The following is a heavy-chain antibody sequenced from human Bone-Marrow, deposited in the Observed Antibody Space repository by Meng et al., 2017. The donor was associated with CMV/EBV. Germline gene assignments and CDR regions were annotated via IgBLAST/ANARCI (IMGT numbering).Heavy chain of an antibody. V-gene: IGHV3-21*01. CDR2: ISSSSSNI. CDR1: GFTFSSYS. D-gene: IGHD5-24*01. J-gene: IGHJ4*02. CDR3: ARGKRWLQLIFGY. Sequence: ASGFTFSSYSMNWVRQGPGKGLEWVASISSSSSNIYYADSVKGRFTISRDNAKDSLYLQMNSLRAEDTAVYYCARGKRWLQLIFGYWGQGTLVTVSS.